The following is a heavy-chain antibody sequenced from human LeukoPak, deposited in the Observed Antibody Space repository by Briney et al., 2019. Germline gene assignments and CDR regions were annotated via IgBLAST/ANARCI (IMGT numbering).Heavy chain of an antibody. CDR2: VHHTGSA. Sequence: PSETLSLTCTVSGISLSTYYWSWVRQPPGKGLEWIGYVHHTGSADYNPSLKSRVTISLDMSKSQFSLKLTSATAADTAVYYCARDSWDYIAMGVWGPGTTVTVSS. CDR3: ARDSWDYIAMGV. J-gene: IGHJ6*02. CDR1: GISLSTYY. D-gene: IGHD4/OR15-4a*01. V-gene: IGHV4-59*01.